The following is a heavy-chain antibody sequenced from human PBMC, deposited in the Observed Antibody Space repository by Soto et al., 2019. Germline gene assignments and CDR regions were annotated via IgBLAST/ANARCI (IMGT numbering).Heavy chain of an antibody. Sequence: SGPTLVKPTQTLTLTCTFSGFSLSTSGVGVGWIRQPPGKALEWLALIYWDDDKRYSPSLKSRLTITKDTSKNQVVLTMTNMDPVDTATYYCAHSTGYDYIWGSYRYTPLLDYWGQGTLVTVSS. CDR2: IYWDDDK. V-gene: IGHV2-5*02. CDR3: AHSTGYDYIWGSYRYTPLLDY. CDR1: GFSLSTSGVG. D-gene: IGHD3-16*02. J-gene: IGHJ4*02.